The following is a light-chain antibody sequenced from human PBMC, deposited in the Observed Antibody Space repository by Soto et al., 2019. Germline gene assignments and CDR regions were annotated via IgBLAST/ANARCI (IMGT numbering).Light chain of an antibody. V-gene: IGLV2-8*01. CDR2: DVN. CDR1: SSDVGAYNY. Sequence: QSALTQPPSASGSPGQSVAISCTGTSSDVGAYNYVSWYQQHPGKAPKLLIFDVNKRPSGVPDRFSASKSGNTASLIVSGLQTDDEADYYCSSYAGSSNFVVFGGGTKLTVL. J-gene: IGLJ2*01. CDR3: SSYAGSSNFVV.